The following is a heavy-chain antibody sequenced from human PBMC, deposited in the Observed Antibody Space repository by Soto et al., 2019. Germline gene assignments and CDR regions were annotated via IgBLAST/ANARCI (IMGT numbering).Heavy chain of an antibody. D-gene: IGHD4-17*01. CDR1: GGSISSYY. CDR2: IYYSGST. V-gene: IGHV4-59*01. Sequence: SETLSRTCTVSGGSISSYYWSWIRQPPGKGLEWIGYIYYSGSTNYNPSLKSRVTISVDTSKNQFSLKLSSVTAADTAVYYCARHTVTTEYFQHWGQGTLVTVSS. J-gene: IGHJ1*01. CDR3: ARHTVTTEYFQH.